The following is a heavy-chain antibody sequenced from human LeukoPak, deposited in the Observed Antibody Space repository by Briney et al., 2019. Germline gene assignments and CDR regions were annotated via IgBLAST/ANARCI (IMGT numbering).Heavy chain of an antibody. D-gene: IGHD3-9*01. V-gene: IGHV3-33*01. Sequence: PGGSLRLCCAASGFTFSSYGMNWVRQAPGKGLEWVAVIWYDGSKKYYADPVKGRFTISRDNSKNTLYLQMNSLRAEDTAVYYCARGKYFDWSPIDYWGQGILVIVSP. CDR2: IWYDGSKK. J-gene: IGHJ4*02. CDR1: GFTFSSYG. CDR3: ARGKYFDWSPIDY.